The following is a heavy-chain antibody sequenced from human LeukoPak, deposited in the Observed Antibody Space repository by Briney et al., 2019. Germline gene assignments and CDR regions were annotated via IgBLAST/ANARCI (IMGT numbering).Heavy chain of an antibody. J-gene: IGHJ5*02. D-gene: IGHD6-13*01. CDR1: GRSISSSNW. CDR2: IYHSGST. Sequence: PSETLSLTCAVSGRSISSSNWWSWVRQPPGKGLEWIGEIYHSGSTNYNPSLKSRVTISVDKSKNQFSLKLSSVTAADTAVYYCARHPHPILTHSSRRFDPWGQGTLVTVSS. V-gene: IGHV4-4*02. CDR3: ARHPHPILTHSSRRFDP.